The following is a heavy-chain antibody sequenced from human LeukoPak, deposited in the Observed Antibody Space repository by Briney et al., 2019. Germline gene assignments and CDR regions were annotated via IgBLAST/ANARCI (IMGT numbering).Heavy chain of an antibody. CDR2: IYYSGST. Sequence: PSETLSLTCAVYGGSFSGYYWSWNRQPPGKGLEWIGYIYYSGSTNYNPSLKSRVTISVDTSKNQFSLKLSSVTAADTAVYYCARDLGIARLAFDIWGQGTMVTVSS. CDR1: GGSFSGYY. D-gene: IGHD1-26*01. V-gene: IGHV4-59*01. J-gene: IGHJ3*02. CDR3: ARDLGIARLAFDI.